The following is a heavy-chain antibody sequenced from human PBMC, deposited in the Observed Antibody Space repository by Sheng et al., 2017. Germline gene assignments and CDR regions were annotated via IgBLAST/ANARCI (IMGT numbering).Heavy chain of an antibody. CDR3: ARGVDIVATTD. CDR2: TRNKANSYTT. V-gene: IGHV3-72*01. Sequence: EVQLVESGGGLVQPGGSLRLSCAASGFTFSDHYMDWVRQAPGKGLEWVGRTRNKANSYTTEYAASVKGRFTISRDDSKNSLYLQMNSLKTEDTAVYYCARGVDIVATTDWGQGTLVTVSS. D-gene: IGHD5-12*01. CDR1: GFTFSDHY. J-gene: IGHJ4*02.